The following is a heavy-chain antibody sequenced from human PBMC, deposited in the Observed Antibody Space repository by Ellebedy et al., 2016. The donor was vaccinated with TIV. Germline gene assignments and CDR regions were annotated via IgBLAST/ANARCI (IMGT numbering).Heavy chain of an antibody. CDR1: GGSISSPTW. V-gene: IGHV4-4*01. CDR3: ARRTTMVRGIDY. CDR2: IHHSGST. D-gene: IGHD3-10*01. J-gene: IGHJ4*02. Sequence: MPGGSLRLSCAVSGGSISSPTWWSWVRQPPGKGLEWIGEIHHSGSTNYNPSLKSRVTISVDKSKNHFSLKLSSVTAADTAVYFCARRTTMVRGIDYWGQGTLVTVSS.